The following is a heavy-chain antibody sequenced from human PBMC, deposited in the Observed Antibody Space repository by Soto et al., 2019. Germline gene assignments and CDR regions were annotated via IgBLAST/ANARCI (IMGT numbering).Heavy chain of an antibody. J-gene: IGHJ4*02. D-gene: IGHD3-22*01. Sequence: PSETLSLTCAVYGGSFSGYYWSWIRQPPGKGLEWIGEINHSGSTNYNPSLKSRVTISVDTSKNQFSLKLSSVTAADTAVYYCARGRTYYDSSGSKPRFDYWGQGTLVTVSS. CDR1: GGSFSGYY. CDR2: INHSGST. V-gene: IGHV4-34*01. CDR3: ARGRTYYDSSGSKPRFDY.